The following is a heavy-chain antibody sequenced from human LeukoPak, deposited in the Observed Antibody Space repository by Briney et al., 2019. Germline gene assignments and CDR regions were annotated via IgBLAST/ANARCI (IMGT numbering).Heavy chain of an antibody. Sequence: GGSLRLSCGAPGFTFSSYSMNWVRQDPGKGLEWVSSISSSSSYIYYADSVKGRFTISRDNAKNSLYLQMNSMRAEDTAVYYCARDDPVESGYDYWGQGTLVTVSS. V-gene: IGHV3-21*01. CDR3: ARDDPVESGYDY. J-gene: IGHJ4*02. CDR2: ISSSSSYI. CDR1: GFTFSSYS. D-gene: IGHD3-3*01.